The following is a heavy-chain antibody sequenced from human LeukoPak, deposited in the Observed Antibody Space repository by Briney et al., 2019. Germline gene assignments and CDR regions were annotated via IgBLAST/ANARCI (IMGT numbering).Heavy chain of an antibody. V-gene: IGHV4-59*01. CDR1: GGSISSYY. CDR3: AREGDMATASDAFDI. Sequence: SETLSLTCTVSGGSISSYYWSWTRQPPGKGLEGIGYIYYSGSTNYNPSLKSRVTISVDTSKNQFSLELTSVTAADTAVYYCAREGDMATASDAFDIWGQGTMVTVSS. J-gene: IGHJ3*02. CDR2: IYYSGST. D-gene: IGHD5-18*01.